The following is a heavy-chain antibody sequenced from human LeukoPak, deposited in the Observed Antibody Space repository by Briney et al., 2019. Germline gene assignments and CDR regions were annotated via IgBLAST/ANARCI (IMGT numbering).Heavy chain of an antibody. CDR1: GFTFSSYW. CDR2: KNSDGSST. CDR3: ARDPAIAQGGTSTLNYGMDV. Sequence: PGGSLRLSCAASGFTFSSYWMHWVRQAPGKGLVWVSRKNSDGSSTSYADSVKGRFTISRDNAKNTLYLQMNSLRAEDTAVYYCARDPAIAQGGTSTLNYGMDVWGQGTTVTVSS. D-gene: IGHD2/OR15-2a*01. V-gene: IGHV3-74*01. J-gene: IGHJ6*02.